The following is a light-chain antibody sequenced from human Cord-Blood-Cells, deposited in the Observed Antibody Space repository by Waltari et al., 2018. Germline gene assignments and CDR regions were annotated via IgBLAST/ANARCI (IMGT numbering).Light chain of an antibody. CDR2: GAS. V-gene: IGKV3-20*01. Sequence: EIVLTQSPGTLSLSPVERATLSCRASQSVSSSYLAWYQQKPGQAPRLLIYGASSRATGIPDRFNGSGSATDFTLTSSRLEPEDFAVYYCQQYGSSPPTFGQGPKVEIK. CDR3: QQYGSSPPT. CDR1: QSVSSSY. J-gene: IGKJ1*01.